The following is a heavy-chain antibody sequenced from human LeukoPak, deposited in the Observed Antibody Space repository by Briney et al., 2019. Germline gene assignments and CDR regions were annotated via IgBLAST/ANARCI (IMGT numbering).Heavy chain of an antibody. V-gene: IGHV4-31*03. CDR1: GGSISSGGYY. D-gene: IGHD3-10*01. CDR2: IYYSGST. Sequence: PSETLSLTCTVSGGSISSGGYYWSWIRQHPGKGLEWIGYIYYSGSTYYNPSLKSRVTISVDTSKNQFSLKLSSVTAADTAVYYCARDPHPGDGSADYWAREPWSPSPQ. CDR3: ARDPHPGDGSADY. J-gene: IGHJ4*02.